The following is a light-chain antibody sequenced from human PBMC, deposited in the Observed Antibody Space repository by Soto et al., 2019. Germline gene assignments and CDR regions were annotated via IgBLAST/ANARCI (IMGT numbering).Light chain of an antibody. CDR2: RAS. CDR3: QKYNSYPLT. Sequence: DLQMTQSPSTLSASVGDRVTITCRASQSISSWLAWYQQKPGKAPKLLIYRASTLESGVPSRFSGSGSGTEFTLTITSLQSDDFATYYCQKYNSYPLTFGGGTKVEIK. V-gene: IGKV1-5*03. J-gene: IGKJ4*01. CDR1: QSISSW.